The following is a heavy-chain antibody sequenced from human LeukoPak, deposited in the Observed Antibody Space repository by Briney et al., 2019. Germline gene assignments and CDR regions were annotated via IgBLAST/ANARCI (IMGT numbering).Heavy chain of an antibody. D-gene: IGHD3-16*01. CDR1: GGSISSSSYY. CDR3: ATLIPSRWGWFDP. Sequence: SETLSLTCTVSGGSISSSSYYWGWIRQPPGKGLEWIGSIYYSGSTYYNPSLKSRVTISVDTSKNQFSLMLSSVTAADTAVYYCATLIPSRWGWFDPWGQGTLVTVSS. CDR2: IYYSGST. J-gene: IGHJ5*02. V-gene: IGHV4-39*01.